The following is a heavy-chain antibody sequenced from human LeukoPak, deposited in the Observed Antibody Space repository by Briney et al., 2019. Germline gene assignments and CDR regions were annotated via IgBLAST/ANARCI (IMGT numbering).Heavy chain of an antibody. CDR3: ARQSSGYCSSTSCYRIYYYMDV. Sequence: GESLQISCKGSGYSFTSYWIGWVRQMPGKGLEWMGIIYPGDSDTRYSPSFQGQVTISADKSTSTAYLQWSSLKASDTAMYYCARQSSGYCSSTSCYRIYYYMDVWGKGTTVTVSS. V-gene: IGHV5-51*01. CDR1: GYSFTSYW. D-gene: IGHD2-2*02. CDR2: IYPGDSDT. J-gene: IGHJ6*03.